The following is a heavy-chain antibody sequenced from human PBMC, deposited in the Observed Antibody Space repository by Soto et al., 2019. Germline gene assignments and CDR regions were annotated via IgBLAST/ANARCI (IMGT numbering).Heavy chain of an antibody. CDR3: ASARFDS. J-gene: IGHJ4*02. CDR1: GGSFSANY. Sequence: ETLSLTCAVYGGSFSANYWTWIRQPPGKGLEWIGEINYRGSTNYSPSLKNRVTISADTSNYHFSLELTSVTAADTAVYYCASARFDSWGRGILVTVSS. CDR2: INYRGST. V-gene: IGHV4-34*01.